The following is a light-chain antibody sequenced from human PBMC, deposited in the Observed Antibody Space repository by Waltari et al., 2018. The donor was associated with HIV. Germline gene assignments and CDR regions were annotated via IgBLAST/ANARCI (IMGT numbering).Light chain of an antibody. J-gene: IGKJ1*01. CDR2: WAS. CDR1: QSVLSSSNNKNY. Sequence: DIVMTQSPDSLAVSLGGRATINCKSSQSVLSSSNNKNYLVWYQQKPGQPPNVLMYWASTRESGVPDRFSGGGSGTDFTLTSSSLQAEDVAVYYCQQYYSTVRTFGQGTKVEI. CDR3: QQYYSTVRT. V-gene: IGKV4-1*01.